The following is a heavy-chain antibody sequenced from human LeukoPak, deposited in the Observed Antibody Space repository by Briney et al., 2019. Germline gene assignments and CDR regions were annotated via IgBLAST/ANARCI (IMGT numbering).Heavy chain of an antibody. CDR1: GYSISIGSINSGYY. V-gene: IGHV4-38-2*02. CDR2: FFQSRST. Sequence: SETLSLNCTVSGYSISIGSINSGYYWGWIRQPPGKGLEWIGSFFQSRSTHNNPSLSSRHSISVDMSTNEFSLKLSSVTAADTAVYYCARIGVGGYYYYYYMDVWGKGTTVTISS. CDR3: ARIGVGGYYYYYYMDV. D-gene: IGHD2-21*01. J-gene: IGHJ6*03.